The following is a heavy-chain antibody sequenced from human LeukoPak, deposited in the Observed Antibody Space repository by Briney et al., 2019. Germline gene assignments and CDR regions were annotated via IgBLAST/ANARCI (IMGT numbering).Heavy chain of an antibody. J-gene: IGHJ4*02. CDR2: IYYSGST. CDR1: GGSISRYY. D-gene: IGHD2-21*01. Sequence: SEALSLTCTVSGGSISRYYWSWIRQPPGKGLEWIGYIYYSGSTNYNPSLKSRVTISVDTSKNQFSLKLSSVTAADTAVYYCARGVIAIGWVAYYFDYWGQGTLVTVSS. CDR3: ARGVIAIGWVAYYFDY. V-gene: IGHV4-59*01.